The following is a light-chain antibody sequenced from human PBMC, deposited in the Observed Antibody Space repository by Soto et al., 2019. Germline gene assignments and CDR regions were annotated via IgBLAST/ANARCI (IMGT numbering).Light chain of an antibody. Sequence: EIVLTQSPGTLSFSPGERATLSCRASQSVSTNNLAWYQQRPGQAPRLLIYGASARAAGIPDRFSGSGSGTDFTLTISRLEPEDFAVYYCQQFDTSVWTFGQGTKVEIK. J-gene: IGKJ1*01. CDR3: QQFDTSVWT. CDR2: GAS. V-gene: IGKV3-20*01. CDR1: QSVSTNN.